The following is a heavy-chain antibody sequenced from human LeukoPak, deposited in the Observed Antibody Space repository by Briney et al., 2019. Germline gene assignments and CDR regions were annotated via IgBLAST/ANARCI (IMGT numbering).Heavy chain of an antibody. V-gene: IGHV1-2*02. J-gene: IGHJ4*02. CDR2: INPNSGGT. CDR3: ARDNTELMWIQPYFDY. CDR1: GYTFTGYY. Sequence: ASVKVSCKASGYTFTGYYMHWVRQAPGQGLEWMGCINPNSGGTNYAQKFQGRVTMTRDTSISTAYMELSRLRSDDTAVYYCARDNTELMWIQPYFDYWGQGTLVTVSS. D-gene: IGHD5-18*01.